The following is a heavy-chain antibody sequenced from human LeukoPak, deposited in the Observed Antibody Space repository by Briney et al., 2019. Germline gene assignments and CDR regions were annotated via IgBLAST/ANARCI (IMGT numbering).Heavy chain of an antibody. J-gene: IGHJ4*02. Sequence: PGGSLRLSCAASGFTFSRYAMSWVRQAPGKGLEWVSVIYSGGSTYYADSVKGRFTISRDNSKNTLYLQMDSLRAEDTAVYYCARDPPWLGARANYFDYWGQGTLVTVSS. CDR2: IYSGGST. D-gene: IGHD6-19*01. V-gene: IGHV3-66*01. CDR3: ARDPPWLGARANYFDY. CDR1: GFTFSRYA.